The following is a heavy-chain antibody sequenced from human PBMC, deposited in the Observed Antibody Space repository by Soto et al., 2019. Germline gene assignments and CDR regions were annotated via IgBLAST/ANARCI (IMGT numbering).Heavy chain of an antibody. CDR3: ARDRNYGDSYLAAGGY. CDR2: IWYDGSNK. V-gene: IGHV3-33*01. J-gene: IGHJ4*02. D-gene: IGHD4-17*01. CDR1: GFTFSSYG. Sequence: PGGSLRLSCAASGFTFSSYGMHWVRQAPGKGLEWVAVIWYDGSNKYYADSVKGRFTISRDNSKNTLYLQMNSLRAEDTAVYYCARDRNYGDSYLAAGGYWGQGSLVIVSS.